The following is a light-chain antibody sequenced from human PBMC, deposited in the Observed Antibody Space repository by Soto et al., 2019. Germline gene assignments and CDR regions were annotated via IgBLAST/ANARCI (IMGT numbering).Light chain of an antibody. CDR1: QSVSSTY. V-gene: IGKV3-20*01. CDR3: QQYGSSIT. Sequence: EIVLTQSPGTLSLSPGERATLSCRASQSVSSTYLAWYQQKPGQAPRLLIYGASGRATDIPDRFSGSGSGTDFTLTISRLEPEDFAVYYWQQYGSSITFGQGTRLEIK. CDR2: GAS. J-gene: IGKJ5*01.